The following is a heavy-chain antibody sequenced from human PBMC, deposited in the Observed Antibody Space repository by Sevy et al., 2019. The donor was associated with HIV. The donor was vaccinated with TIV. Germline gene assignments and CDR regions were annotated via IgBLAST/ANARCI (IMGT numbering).Heavy chain of an antibody. Sequence: ASVKVSCKASGYTFTSYGISWVRQAPGQGLEWMGWISAYNGNTNYAQKLQGRVTMTTDTSTSTAYLELRSLRSDDTAVYYCARALDPLREWSIDYWGQGTLVTVSS. CDR3: ARALDPLREWSIDY. CDR1: GYTFTSYG. J-gene: IGHJ4*02. V-gene: IGHV1-18*01. CDR2: ISAYNGNT. D-gene: IGHD3-3*01.